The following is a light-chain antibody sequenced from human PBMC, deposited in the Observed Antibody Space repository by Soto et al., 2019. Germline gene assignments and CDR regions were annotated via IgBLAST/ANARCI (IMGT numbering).Light chain of an antibody. CDR1: QSVSRY. CDR3: HQRSNWPST. V-gene: IGKV3-11*01. CDR2: DAS. J-gene: IGKJ4*01. Sequence: EILCTQSPATLSLSPGERATLSCRASQSVSRYLAWYQQKPGQAPRLLIYDASNRATGIPARFSGSGSGTDFTLTISSLEPEDFAVYYCHQRSNWPSTFGGGTKVEIK.